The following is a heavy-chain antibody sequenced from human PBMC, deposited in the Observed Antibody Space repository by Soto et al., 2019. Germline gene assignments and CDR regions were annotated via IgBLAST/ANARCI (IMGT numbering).Heavy chain of an antibody. Sequence: PGGSLRLSCAASGFTFSSYAMSWVRQAPGKGLEWVSAISGSGDSTFYADSVKGRFTISRDNSKSTLYLQVNSLRAEDTAVYYCARVRGVDYYYGMDVWGQGTTVTVSS. D-gene: IGHD3-10*01. CDR1: GFTFSSYA. J-gene: IGHJ6*02. CDR3: ARVRGVDYYYGMDV. V-gene: IGHV3-23*01. CDR2: ISGSGDST.